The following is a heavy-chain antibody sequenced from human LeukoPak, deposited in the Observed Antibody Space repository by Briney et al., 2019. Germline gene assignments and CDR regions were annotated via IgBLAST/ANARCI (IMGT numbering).Heavy chain of an antibody. J-gene: IGHJ6*03. CDR2: IYHSGSS. D-gene: IGHD1-1*01. V-gene: IGHV4/OR15-8*01. CDR1: GGSISSSNW. CDR3: ASGSAKNYYYYMDV. Sequence: SETLSLTCVVSGGSISSSNWWSWVRQPPGKRLEWIGEIYHSGSSNYNPSLKSRVTISVGKSKNQFSLRLSSVTAADTAVYYCASGSAKNYYYYMDVWGKGTTVTVSS.